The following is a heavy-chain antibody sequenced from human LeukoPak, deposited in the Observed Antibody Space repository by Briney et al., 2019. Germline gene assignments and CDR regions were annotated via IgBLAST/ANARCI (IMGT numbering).Heavy chain of an antibody. Sequence: PGGSLRLSCAASGFTFSSYAMHWVRQAPGKGLEWVAVISYDGSNKYYADSVKGRFTISRDNSKNTLYLQMNSLRAEDTAVYYCARGEIQLWSTPFDYWGQGTLVTVSS. CDR1: GFTFSSYA. J-gene: IGHJ4*02. CDR2: ISYDGSNK. D-gene: IGHD5-18*01. V-gene: IGHV3-30-3*01. CDR3: ARGEIQLWSTPFDY.